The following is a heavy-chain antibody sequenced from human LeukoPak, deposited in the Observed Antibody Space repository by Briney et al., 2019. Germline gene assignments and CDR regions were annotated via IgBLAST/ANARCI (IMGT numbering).Heavy chain of an antibody. CDR3: AREVEPGFDY. V-gene: IGHV1-18*01. CDR2: ISAYNRNT. CDR1: RYTLTRYV. D-gene: IGHD3-9*01. J-gene: IGHJ4*02. Sequence: APVKVSCKASRYTLTRYVINWVRQAPGQELAWMGWISAYNRNTHLAPTLQGRGTITTDTSTSPAHIEVRSLRADDTALYFCAREVEPGFDYWGQGTLVTVSS.